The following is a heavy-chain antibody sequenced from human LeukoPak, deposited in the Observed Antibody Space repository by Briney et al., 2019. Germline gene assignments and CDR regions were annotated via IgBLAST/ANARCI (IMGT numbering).Heavy chain of an antibody. D-gene: IGHD6-13*01. CDR2: IYYSGST. Sequence: KCSETLSLTCSVSGGSISSGSYYWGCIRQPPGKGLEWIGSIYYSGSTYYNPSLKSRVTISVDTSRDQFSLKLSSVTAADTAVYYCARSGSSWFPFDYWGQGTLVTVSS. J-gene: IGHJ4*02. CDR3: ARSGSSWFPFDY. V-gene: IGHV4-39*01. CDR1: GGSISSGSYY.